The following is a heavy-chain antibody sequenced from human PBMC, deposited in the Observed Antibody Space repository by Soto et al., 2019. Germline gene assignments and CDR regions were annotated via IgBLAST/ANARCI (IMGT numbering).Heavy chain of an antibody. D-gene: IGHD3-9*01. V-gene: IGHV4-39*01. J-gene: IGHJ4*02. CDR2: IYYSGST. CDR1: GGSISSSSYY. Sequence: QLQLQESGPGLVKPSETLSLTCTVSGGSISSSSYYWGWIRQPPGKGLEWIGSIYYSGSTYYNPSLKSRVTISVDTSKNRFSLKLSSVTAADTAVYYCARQGPYYDILTGYYGGGLDYWGQGTLVTVSS. CDR3: ARQGPYYDILTGYYGGGLDY.